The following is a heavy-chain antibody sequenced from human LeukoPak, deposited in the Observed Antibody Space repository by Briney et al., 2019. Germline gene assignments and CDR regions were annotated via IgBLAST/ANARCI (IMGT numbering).Heavy chain of an antibody. CDR2: IYSGGST. V-gene: IGHV3-66*01. J-gene: IGHJ4*02. Sequence: GGSLRLSCAASGFTVSSNYMSWVRQAPGKGLEWVSVIYSGGSTYYADSVKGRFTISRDNSKNTLYLQVNSLRAEDTAVYYCARAPGDSSGYYYDGYYFDYWGQGTLVTVSS. CDR1: GFTVSSNY. D-gene: IGHD3-22*01. CDR3: ARAPGDSSGYYYDGYYFDY.